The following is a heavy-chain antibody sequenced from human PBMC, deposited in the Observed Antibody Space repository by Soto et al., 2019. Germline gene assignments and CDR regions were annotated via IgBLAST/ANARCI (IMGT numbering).Heavy chain of an antibody. CDR3: ARLTLGYCSGGSCYKFDS. CDR2: IYYSGTT. J-gene: IGHJ4*02. D-gene: IGHD2-15*01. V-gene: IGHV4-31*03. CDR1: GGSFSSSNYY. Sequence: SETLSLTCTVSGGSFSSSNYYWSWIRQHPGKGLEWIGYIYYSGTTYYNPSLKSRVTISLDTSKNQFSLKLSSVTAADTAVYYCARLTLGYCSGGSCYKFDSWGQGTLVTVSS.